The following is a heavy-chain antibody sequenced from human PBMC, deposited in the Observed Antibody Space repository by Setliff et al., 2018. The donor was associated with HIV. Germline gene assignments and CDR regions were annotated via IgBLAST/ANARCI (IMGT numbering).Heavy chain of an antibody. CDR3: ARGAWYTSGWYSSRYMDV. CDR1: GYTFTGYY. D-gene: IGHD6-19*01. V-gene: IGHV1-2*02. CDR2: IIPTFGTS. Sequence: GASVKVSCKASGYTFTGYYVHWVRQAPGQGLEWMGGIIPTFGTSNYAQKFQGRVTMTRHTSISTAYMELNSLRSEDTAVYYCARGAWYTSGWYSSRYMDVWGKGTTVTVSS. J-gene: IGHJ6*03.